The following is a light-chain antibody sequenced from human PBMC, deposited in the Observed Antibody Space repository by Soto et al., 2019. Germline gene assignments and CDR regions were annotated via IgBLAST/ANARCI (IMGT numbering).Light chain of an antibody. CDR1: EPVSIN. CDR2: GAS. Sequence: EIVMTQSPASLSVSPGETATLSCRASEPVSINVAWYQQRPGQAPRLLIYGASVRATDIPDRFIGRGSETEFTLTITSLQSEDFAVYYCQHYTNWPPWTFGQGTKVEI. V-gene: IGKV3-15*01. J-gene: IGKJ1*01. CDR3: QHYTNWPPWT.